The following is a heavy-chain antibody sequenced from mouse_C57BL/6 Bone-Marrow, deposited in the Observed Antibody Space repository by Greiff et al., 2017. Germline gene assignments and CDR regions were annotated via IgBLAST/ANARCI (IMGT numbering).Heavy chain of an antibody. CDR3: ATSYYSNYVGAMDY. Sequence: QVQLQQSGAELVRPGASVTLSCKASGYTFTDYEMHWVKQTPVHGLEWIGAIDPETGGTAYNQKFKGKATLTADKSSSTAYMQLSSLTSEDSAVYFCATSYYSNYVGAMDYWGQGTSVTVSS. D-gene: IGHD2-5*01. CDR1: GYTFTDYE. J-gene: IGHJ4*01. V-gene: IGHV1-15*01. CDR2: IDPETGGT.